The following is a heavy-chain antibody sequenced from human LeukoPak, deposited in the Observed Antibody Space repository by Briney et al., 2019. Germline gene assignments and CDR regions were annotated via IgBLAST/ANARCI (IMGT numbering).Heavy chain of an antibody. Sequence: ASETLCLTCTVSGGTISYYYWSWIRQSPGKGLEWIGYIYYSGTTNYNPSLKSRVTISVDTSKNQFSLQLRSVTAADTAVYYCAREDPQTTVPEGMDVWGQGTTVTVSS. CDR2: IYYSGTT. CDR1: GGTISYYY. CDR3: AREDPQTTVPEGMDV. J-gene: IGHJ6*02. D-gene: IGHD4-17*01. V-gene: IGHV4-59*01.